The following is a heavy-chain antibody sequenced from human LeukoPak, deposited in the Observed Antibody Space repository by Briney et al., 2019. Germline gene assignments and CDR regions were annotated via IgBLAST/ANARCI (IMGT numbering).Heavy chain of an antibody. CDR3: ATENKRGYSYGSPTDAFDI. V-gene: IGHV3-64*01. D-gene: IGHD5-18*01. J-gene: IGHJ3*02. CDR1: GFAFSSYA. Sequence: GGSPRLSCAASGFAFSSYAMHWVRQAPGKGLEYVSAISNNGVNTYYANSVRGRFTISRDNSKNTLYLQMGSLRAEDTAVYYCATENKRGYSYGSPTDAFDIWGQGTMVTVSS. CDR2: ISNNGVNT.